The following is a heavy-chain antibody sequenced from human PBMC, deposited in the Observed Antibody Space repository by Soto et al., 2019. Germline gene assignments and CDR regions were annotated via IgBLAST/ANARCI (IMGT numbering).Heavy chain of an antibody. CDR1: GYIFNGYG. J-gene: IGHJ6*02. V-gene: IGHV1-18*04. Sequence: QIQLVQSGGEVKKPGASVNLSCKASGYIFNGYGISWVRQAPGQGLEWMGWISPYNGHTEYSQSLQGRLTVTADTSTTTVKMERRRLGADDAAVYYCARGGSGYHTGRGFAGAMDVWGQGTTVTVSS. D-gene: IGHD3-3*01. CDR3: ARGGSGYHTGRGFAGAMDV. CDR2: ISPYNGHT.